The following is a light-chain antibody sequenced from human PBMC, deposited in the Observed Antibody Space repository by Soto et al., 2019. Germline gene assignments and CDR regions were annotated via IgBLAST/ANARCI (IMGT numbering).Light chain of an antibody. CDR2: DTS. J-gene: IGKJ2*01. CDR3: HQYNIWPYT. CDR1: QSVSSL. V-gene: IGKV3-15*01. Sequence: IVLTQSPATLSVSPGERATLSCRASQSVSSLLAWYQQKPRQAPRLLIYDTSTRATGIPARFSGSGSGTDFTLTNSSLQSEDFAIYYCHQYNIWPYTFGQGTKLEIK.